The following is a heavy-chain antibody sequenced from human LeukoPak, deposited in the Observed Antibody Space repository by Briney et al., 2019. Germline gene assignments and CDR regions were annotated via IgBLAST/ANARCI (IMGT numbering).Heavy chain of an antibody. J-gene: IGHJ4*02. CDR2: IGSSSSDK. CDR3: ARDRSPLYYDSSGYDF. Sequence: NAGGSLRLXCAASGFPFSSYAMTWVRRAPGKGLEWVSSIGSSSSDKSYADSVKGRFTISRDNAKNSVDLQMNSLRAEDTAVYYCARDRSPLYYDSSGYDFGGQGTLVTVSP. V-gene: IGHV3-21*01. D-gene: IGHD3-22*01. CDR1: GFPFSSYA.